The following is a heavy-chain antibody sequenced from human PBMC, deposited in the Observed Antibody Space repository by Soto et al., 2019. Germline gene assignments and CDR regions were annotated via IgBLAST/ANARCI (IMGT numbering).Heavy chain of an antibody. V-gene: IGHV4-59*01. CDR3: AALPRY. CDR2: VYYSGST. D-gene: IGHD6-6*01. Sequence: SETHSLTSTFSGLNIIDYYWSWIRQPPGRGLEWIGYVYYSGSTKYNPSLQSRVTMSVDTSKNQFSLKLTSVTAADTAVYYCAALPRYWGQGTLVTVSS. CDR1: GLNIIDYY. J-gene: IGHJ4*02.